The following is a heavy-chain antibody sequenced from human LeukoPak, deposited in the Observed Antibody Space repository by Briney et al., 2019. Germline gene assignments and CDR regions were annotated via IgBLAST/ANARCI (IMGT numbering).Heavy chain of an antibody. D-gene: IGHD6-13*01. CDR3: ARGRSSSSRTSFDI. CDR2: IYYSGST. V-gene: IGHV4-39*07. J-gene: IGHJ3*02. Sequence: SETLSLTCTVSGGSISSSSYYWGWIRQPPGKGLEWIGSIYYSGSTYYNPSLKSRVTISVDTSKNQFSLKLSSVTAADTAVYYCARGRSSSSRTSFDIWGQGTMVTVSS. CDR1: GGSISSSSYY.